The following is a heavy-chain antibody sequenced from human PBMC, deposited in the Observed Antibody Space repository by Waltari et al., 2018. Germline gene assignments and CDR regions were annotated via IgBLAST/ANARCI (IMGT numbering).Heavy chain of an antibody. CDR2: ITSSSTI. Sequence: EVQLVESGGGLEQPGGSLRLSCAASGFTFSSYSMNWVRQAPGKGLEWVSYITSSSTIYYADSVKGRFTISRDNAKNSLYLQMNSLRAEDTAVYYCARGAGSYQDFDYWGQGTLVTVSS. D-gene: IGHD1-26*01. CDR3: ARGAGSYQDFDY. V-gene: IGHV3-48*01. CDR1: GFTFSSYS. J-gene: IGHJ4*02.